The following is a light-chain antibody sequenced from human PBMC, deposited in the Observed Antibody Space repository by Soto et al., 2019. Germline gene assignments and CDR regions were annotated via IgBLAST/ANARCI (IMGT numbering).Light chain of an antibody. J-gene: IGKJ5*01. Sequence: DIVLAQSPGTLSSPLVPGPTLSCRASQSVSSSSLAWYQQKPGQAPRLLIYDTSSRATGIPDRFSGSGSGTDFILTISSLEPEDFAVYYCQQYGNSPITFGQGTRLEIK. CDR2: DTS. CDR3: QQYGNSPIT. V-gene: IGKV3-20*01. CDR1: QSVSSSS.